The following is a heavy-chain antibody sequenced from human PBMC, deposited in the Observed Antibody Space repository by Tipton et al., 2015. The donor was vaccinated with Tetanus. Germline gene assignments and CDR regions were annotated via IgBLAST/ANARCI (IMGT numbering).Heavy chain of an antibody. CDR1: GGSVRSGSYY. V-gene: IGHV4-61*01. CDR3: ARGGRDAYNNPLGAFDV. Sequence: TLSLTCTVSGGSVRSGSYYWNWIRQPPGKGLEWIGEISHSGSSSYSPSLKSRVTISVDTSKNQFSLRLRSVAAADTAVYYCARGGRDAYNNPLGAFDVWGRGTTVTVSS. CDR2: ISHSGSS. D-gene: IGHD5-24*01. J-gene: IGHJ3*01.